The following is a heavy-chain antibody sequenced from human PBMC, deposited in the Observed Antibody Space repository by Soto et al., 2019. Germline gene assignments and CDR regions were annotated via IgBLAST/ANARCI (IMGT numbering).Heavy chain of an antibody. V-gene: IGHV3-30*18. Sequence: VGSLRLSCAASGFTFSSYGMHWVRQAPGKGLEWVAVISYDGSNKYYADSVKGRFTISRDNSKNTLYLQMNSLRAEDTAVYYCAKDKDYPLDYWGQGTLVTVSS. CDR2: ISYDGSNK. J-gene: IGHJ4*02. CDR3: AKDKDYPLDY. CDR1: GFTFSSYG. D-gene: IGHD2-15*01.